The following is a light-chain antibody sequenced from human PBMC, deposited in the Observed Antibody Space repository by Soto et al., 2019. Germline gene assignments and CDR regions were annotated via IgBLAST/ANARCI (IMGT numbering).Light chain of an antibody. CDR1: LSLLHASGYHY. V-gene: IGKV2-28*01. CDR2: LTS. Sequence: IVMTQSPLSLPVTPGEPASISCRSNLSLLHASGYHYLDWYLQKPGQSPQLLIYLTSNRASGVPDRFGGTGSGKDFTLKIIGVGADDIGVYYCMQALQISYTFGQGTKLEIK. J-gene: IGKJ2*01. CDR3: MQALQISYT.